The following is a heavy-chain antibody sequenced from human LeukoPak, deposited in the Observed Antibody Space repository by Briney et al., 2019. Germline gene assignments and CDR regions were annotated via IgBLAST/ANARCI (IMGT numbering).Heavy chain of an antibody. CDR2: ISSSSSYI. V-gene: IGHV3-21*01. CDR3: ARDTRTSVVKTIDY. D-gene: IGHD4-23*01. CDR1: GFTFSSYS. J-gene: IGHJ4*02. Sequence: GGSLRLSCAASGFTFSSYSMNWVRQAPGKGLEWVSSISSSSSYIYYADSVKGRFTISRDNAKNSLYLQMNSLRAEDTAVYYCARDTRTSVVKTIDYWGQGTLVTVSS.